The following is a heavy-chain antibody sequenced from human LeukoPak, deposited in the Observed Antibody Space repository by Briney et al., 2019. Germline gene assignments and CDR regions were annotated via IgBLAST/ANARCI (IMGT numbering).Heavy chain of an antibody. CDR1: GFTFSSYA. CDR3: AKLKSWYFDY. V-gene: IGHV3-23*01. D-gene: IGHD6-13*01. CDR2: ISGSGDST. Sequence: GGSLRLSCAASGFTFSSYAMGWVRQAPGKGLEWVSAISGSGDSTYYADSVKGRFTISRDNSKNTLYLQMNSLRAEDTAVYYCAKLKSWYFDYWGQGTLVTVSS. J-gene: IGHJ4*02.